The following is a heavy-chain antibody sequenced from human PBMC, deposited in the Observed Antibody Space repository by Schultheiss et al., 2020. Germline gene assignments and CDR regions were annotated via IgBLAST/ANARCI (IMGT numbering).Heavy chain of an antibody. CDR2: ISYDGSNK. D-gene: IGHD6-13*01. CDR3: ARDCRAYSSSREYYYYGMDV. J-gene: IGHJ6*04. CDR1: GFTFSSYG. V-gene: IGHV3-30*03. Sequence: GGSLRLSCAASGFTFSSYGMHWVRQAPGKGLEWVAVISYDGSNKYYADSVKGRFTISRDNSKNTLYLQMNSLRAEDTAVYYCARDCRAYSSSREYYYYGMDVWGKGTTVTGSS.